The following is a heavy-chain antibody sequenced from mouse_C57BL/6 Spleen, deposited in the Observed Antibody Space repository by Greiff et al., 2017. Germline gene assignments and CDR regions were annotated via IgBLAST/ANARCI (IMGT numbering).Heavy chain of an antibody. J-gene: IGHJ4*01. D-gene: IGHD2-13*01. Sequence: QVQLQQPGAELVRPGSSVKLSCKASGYNFTSYWMHWVKQRPIQGLEWIGNIDPSDSETQYNQKFKDKATVTVDKSSSTTYMQLSSLTSEDHAVYDCARGGDPYAMDYWGQGTSVTVSS. CDR2: IDPSDSET. CDR3: ARGGDPYAMDY. V-gene: IGHV1-52*01. CDR1: GYNFTSYW.